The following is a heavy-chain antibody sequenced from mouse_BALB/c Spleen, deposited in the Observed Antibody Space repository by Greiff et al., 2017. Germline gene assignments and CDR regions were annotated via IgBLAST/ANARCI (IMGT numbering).Heavy chain of an antibody. Sequence: VQLKESGAELVKPGASVKLSCTASGFNIKDTYMHWVKQRPEQGLEWIGRIDPANGNTKYDPKFQGKATITADTSSNTAYLQLSSLTSEDTAVYYCATWYGNYFDYWGQGTTLTVSS. CDR2: IDPANGNT. D-gene: IGHD2-10*02. CDR3: ATWYGNYFDY. V-gene: IGHV14-3*02. CDR1: GFNIKDTY. J-gene: IGHJ2*01.